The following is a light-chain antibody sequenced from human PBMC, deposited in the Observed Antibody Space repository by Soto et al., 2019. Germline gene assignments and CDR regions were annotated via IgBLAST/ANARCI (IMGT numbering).Light chain of an antibody. V-gene: IGLV2-14*01. CDR1: SNDVGGYNY. CDR3: SSYTSSRLWM. CDR2: EVT. Sequence: QSVLTQPASVSGSPGQSITISCTGTSNDVGGYNYVSWYQQHPGKAPKLMISEVTNRPSGVSNRFSGSKSGNTASLTISGLQAEDEADYYCSSYTSSRLWMFGGGTKLTVL. J-gene: IGLJ3*02.